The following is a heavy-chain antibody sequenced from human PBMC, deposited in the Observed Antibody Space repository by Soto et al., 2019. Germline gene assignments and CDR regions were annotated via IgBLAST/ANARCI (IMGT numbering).Heavy chain of an antibody. CDR2: ITSSSRVI. CDR1: GFTFSDFS. J-gene: IGHJ6*02. CDR3: ASDCHNGYGMDV. D-gene: IGHD2-8*01. V-gene: IGHV3-48*02. Sequence: ESGGNLVQPGGSLRLSCAASGFTFSDFSMNWVRQAPGKGLEWVSHITSSSRVIYYADSVKGRFTISRDNAKNSLYLQMNILRDEDTAIYYCASDCHNGYGMDVWGQGTTVTVSS.